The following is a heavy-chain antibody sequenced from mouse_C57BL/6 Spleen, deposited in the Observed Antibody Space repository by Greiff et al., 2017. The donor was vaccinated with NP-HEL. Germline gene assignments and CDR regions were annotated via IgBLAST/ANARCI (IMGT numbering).Heavy chain of an antibody. CDR1: GYTFTDYE. CDR3: TRYYQYYFDY. CDR2: IDPETGGT. J-gene: IGHJ2*01. D-gene: IGHD1-1*01. V-gene: IGHV1-15*01. Sequence: LQESGAELVRPGASVTLSCKASGYTFTDYEMHWVKQTPVHGLEWIGAIDPETGGTAYNQKFKGKAILTADKSSSTAYMELRSLTSEDSAVYYCTRYYQYYFDYWGQGTTLTVSS.